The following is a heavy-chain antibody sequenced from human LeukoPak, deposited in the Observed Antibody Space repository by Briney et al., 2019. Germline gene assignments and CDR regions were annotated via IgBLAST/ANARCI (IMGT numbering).Heavy chain of an antibody. V-gene: IGHV4-38-2*02. J-gene: IGHJ3*02. CDR1: GYSISSGYY. Sequence: PSETLSLTCTVSGYSISSGYYWGWIRQPPGKGLEWIGYIYYSGSTYYNPSLKSRVAISVDTSKNQFSLKLSSVTAADTAVYYCARYCSGVNCYYNTFDIWGQGTMVTVSS. CDR2: IYYSGST. D-gene: IGHD2-15*01. CDR3: ARYCSGVNCYYNTFDI.